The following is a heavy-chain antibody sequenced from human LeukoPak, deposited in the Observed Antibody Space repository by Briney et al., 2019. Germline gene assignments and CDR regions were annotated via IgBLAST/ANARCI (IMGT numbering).Heavy chain of an antibody. J-gene: IGHJ4*02. CDR2: IYYSGST. Sequence: SETLSLTCTVSGGSISSGGYYWSWIRQHPGKGLEWIGYIYYSGSTYYNPSLKSRVTISVDTSKNQFSLKLSSVTAADTAVYYCAREEAAMGFDYWGQGTLVTVSS. D-gene: IGHD5-18*01. CDR1: GGSISSGGYY. CDR3: AREEAAMGFDY. V-gene: IGHV4-31*03.